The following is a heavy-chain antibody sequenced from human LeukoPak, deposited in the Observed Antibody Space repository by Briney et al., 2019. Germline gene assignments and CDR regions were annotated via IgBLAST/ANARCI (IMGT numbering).Heavy chain of an antibody. CDR3: ATYWRHFDWLLSDI. V-gene: IGHV3-7*05. J-gene: IGHJ3*02. Sequence: GGSLRLSCEASGFTSGDYWMTWVRQAPGKGLEGVANIKQDGSENHYVDSVKGRFTISRVNAKNSLYLQMNSLRAEDTAVYYCATYWRHFDWLLSDIWGLGTMVTVSS. CDR2: IKQDGSEN. CDR1: GFTSGDYW. D-gene: IGHD3-9*01.